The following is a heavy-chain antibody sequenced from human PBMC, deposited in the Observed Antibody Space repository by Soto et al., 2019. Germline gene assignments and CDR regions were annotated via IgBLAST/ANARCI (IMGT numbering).Heavy chain of an antibody. Sequence: ASVKVSCKTSGYTLVDYFIHWVRQAPGQGLEWMGIISLRHHSTSYAQKFQDRLSVTRDPSSTTIYMELSSLRSEDTAVYYCAYRRESANWFDPWGQGTLVTVSS. CDR2: ISLRHHST. CDR1: GYTLVDYF. CDR3: AYRRESANWFDP. J-gene: IGHJ5*02. V-gene: IGHV1-46*01.